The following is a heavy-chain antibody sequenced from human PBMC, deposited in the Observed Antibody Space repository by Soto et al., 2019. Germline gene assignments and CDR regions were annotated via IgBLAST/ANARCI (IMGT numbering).Heavy chain of an antibody. D-gene: IGHD2-15*01. J-gene: IGHJ3*02. CDR1: GFTFSSYW. CDR3: ARDDLTRDIVVLAASALDI. V-gene: IGHV3-74*01. Sequence: PGGSLRLSCAASGFTFSSYWMHWVRQAPGKGLVWVSRINSDGSSTSYADSVKGRFTISRDNAKNTLYLQMNSLRAEDTAVYYCARDDLTRDIVVLAASALDIWGQGTMVTVSS. CDR2: INSDGSST.